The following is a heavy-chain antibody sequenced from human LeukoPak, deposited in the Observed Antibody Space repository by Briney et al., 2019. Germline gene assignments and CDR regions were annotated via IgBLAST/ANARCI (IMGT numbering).Heavy chain of an antibody. J-gene: IGHJ6*02. CDR3: ARFHSSSWYRALDYYYGMDV. CDR2: IYYSGST. CDR1: GGSISSYY. D-gene: IGHD6-13*01. V-gene: IGHV4-59*08. Sequence: SETLSLTCTVSGGSISSYYWSWIRQPPGKGRECIGYIYYSGSTNYNPSLKSRVTMSVDTSKNQFSLKLSSVTAADTAVYYCARFHSSSWYRALDYYYGMDVWGQGTTVTVSS.